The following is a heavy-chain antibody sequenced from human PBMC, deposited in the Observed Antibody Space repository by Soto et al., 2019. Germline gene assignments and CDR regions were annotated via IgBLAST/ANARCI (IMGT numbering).Heavy chain of an antibody. Sequence: QVQLVESGGGVVQPGRSLRLSCAASGFTFSSYGMHWVRQAPGKGLEWVAVISYDGSNKYYADSVKGRFTISRDNSKNTLYLQMYSLKAEDTAVYYCAKDLEIVSYQNPACDYWGQGTLVTVSS. CDR2: ISYDGSNK. D-gene: IGHD3-22*01. CDR3: AKDLEIVSYQNPACDY. J-gene: IGHJ4*02. CDR1: GFTFSSYG. V-gene: IGHV3-30*18.